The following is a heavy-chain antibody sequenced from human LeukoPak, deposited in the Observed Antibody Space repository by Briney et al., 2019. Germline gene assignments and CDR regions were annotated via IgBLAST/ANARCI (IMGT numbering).Heavy chain of an antibody. V-gene: IGHV4-39*01. Sequence: SETLSLTCTVSGGSISSSSYYWGWIRQPPGKGLEWIGSIYYSGGTYYNPSLKSRVPISVDTSKNQSSLKLSAVTAADTAVYYCAGQGHDSNDAFDIWGQGTMVTVSS. J-gene: IGHJ3*02. CDR1: GGSISSSSYY. CDR3: AGQGHDSNDAFDI. D-gene: IGHD2-15*01. CDR2: IYYSGGT.